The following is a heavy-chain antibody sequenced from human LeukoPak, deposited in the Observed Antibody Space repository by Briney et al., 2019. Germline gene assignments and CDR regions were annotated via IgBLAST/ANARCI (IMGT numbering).Heavy chain of an antibody. V-gene: IGHV1-69*05. CDR3: ASGSYLAFDI. Sequence: ASVKVSCKASGGTFSSYTISWVRQAPGQGLEWMGRIIPMFGTTNYAQKFQGRVTITTDESTSTAYMELSSLRSEDTAVYYCASGSYLAFDIWGQGTMVTVSS. CDR2: IIPMFGTT. J-gene: IGHJ3*02. CDR1: GGTFSSYT. D-gene: IGHD1-26*01.